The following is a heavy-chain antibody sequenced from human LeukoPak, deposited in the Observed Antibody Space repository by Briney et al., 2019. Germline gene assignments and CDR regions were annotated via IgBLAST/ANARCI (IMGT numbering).Heavy chain of an antibody. V-gene: IGHV3-48*04. J-gene: IGHJ4*01. CDR1: GFSFSTYT. CDR3: STEPRSLLY. D-gene: IGHD4-17*01. Sequence: GGSLRLSCSASGFSFSTYTLNWVRQAPGKGLEWLSYISSSGTSIHYADSVKGRFTISRDNAKNSLYLQLNSLRPEDTALYYCSTEPRSLLYWGHGTLVTVSS. CDR2: ISSSGTSI.